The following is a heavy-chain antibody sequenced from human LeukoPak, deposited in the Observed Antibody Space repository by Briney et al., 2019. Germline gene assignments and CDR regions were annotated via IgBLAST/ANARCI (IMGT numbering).Heavy chain of an antibody. CDR2: SYYSSST. J-gene: IGHJ6*03. D-gene: IGHD1-14*01. V-gene: IGHV4-39*07. Sequence: NTSETLSLTCTVSGGSISSSNYYWGWIRQPPGKGLEWIGSSYYSSSTYHNPSLKSRVTISVDTSKNQFSLKLTSVTAADTAVYYCARDLHTNPTQNYYYYYMDVWGKGTTVTASS. CDR1: GGSISSSNYY. CDR3: ARDLHTNPTQNYYYYYMDV.